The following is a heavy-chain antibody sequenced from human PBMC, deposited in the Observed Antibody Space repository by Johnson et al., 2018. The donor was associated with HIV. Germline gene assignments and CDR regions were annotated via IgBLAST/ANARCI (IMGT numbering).Heavy chain of an antibody. CDR1: GFNFDDYG. V-gene: IGHV3-20*04. CDR3: ASSSLAWGVDAFDI. J-gene: IGHJ3*02. Sequence: MQLVESGGGVVRPGGSLRLSCAASGFNFDDYGMSWVRQAPGKGLEWVSGINWSGASTGYADSVKGRFTVSRDNANNSLYLQMNSLRAEDTAVYYCASSSLAWGVDAFDIWGQGTKVTVSS. D-gene: IGHD3-10*01. CDR2: INWSGAST.